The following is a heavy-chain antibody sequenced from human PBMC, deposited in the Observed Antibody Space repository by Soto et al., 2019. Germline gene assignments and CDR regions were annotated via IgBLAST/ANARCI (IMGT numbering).Heavy chain of an antibody. V-gene: IGHV1-69*12. D-gene: IGHD5-18*01. Sequence: QVQLVQSGAEVKKPESSVKVSCKAPGGTFSTYAISWVRQAPGQGLEWMGGIIPMFGTANYAQRFQDRVTMTADESTNTVYMELRSLISEDTAVYFCASGIQLWLRRINNGYSGWGQGTLVTVSS. J-gene: IGHJ4*02. CDR1: GGTFSTYA. CDR2: IIPMFGTA. CDR3: ASGIQLWLRRINNGYSG.